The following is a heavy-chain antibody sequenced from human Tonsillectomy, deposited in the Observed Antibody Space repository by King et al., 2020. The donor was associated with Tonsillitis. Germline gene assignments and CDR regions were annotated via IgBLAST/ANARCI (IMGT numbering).Heavy chain of an antibody. J-gene: IGHJ4*02. D-gene: IGHD6-13*01. CDR3: ARVESSSWYHFFDY. Sequence: QLQESGPGLVKPSQTLSLSCTVSGGSISSGSYYWSWIRKPAGKGLEWIGRIYASGSTNYNPSPKSRVTLSVDTPKNQFSLKLSSVTAADTAVYYCARVESSSWYHFFDYWGQGTLVTVSS. CDR1: GGSISSGSYY. CDR2: IYASGST. V-gene: IGHV4-61*02.